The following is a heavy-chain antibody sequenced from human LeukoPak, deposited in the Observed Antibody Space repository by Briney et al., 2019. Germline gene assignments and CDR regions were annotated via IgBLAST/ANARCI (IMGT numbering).Heavy chain of an antibody. Sequence: GESLKISCKGSGYSFTSYWIGWVRQMPGKGLEWMGIIYPGDSDTRYSPSFQGQVTISADKSISTAYLQWSSLKASDTAMYYCARSRKRGYSYGRYYYYYGMDVWGQGTTVTVSS. D-gene: IGHD5-18*01. J-gene: IGHJ6*02. V-gene: IGHV5-51*01. CDR2: IYPGDSDT. CDR1: GYSFTSYW. CDR3: ARSRKRGYSYGRYYYYYGMDV.